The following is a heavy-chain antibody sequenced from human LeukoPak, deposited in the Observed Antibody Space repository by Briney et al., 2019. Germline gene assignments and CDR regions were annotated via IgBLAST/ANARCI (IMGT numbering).Heavy chain of an antibody. V-gene: IGHV5-51*01. Sequence: GESLKISCKGSGYSFTSYCIGWVRQMRGKGLEWMGIIYPGDSDTRYSPSFQGQVTISADKSINTAYLQWSSLKASDTAIYYCARHDTSTSCCSIEFWGQGTPVTVSS. CDR3: ARHDTSTSCCSIEF. CDR1: GYSFTSYC. CDR2: IYPGDSDT. D-gene: IGHD2-2*01. J-gene: IGHJ4*02.